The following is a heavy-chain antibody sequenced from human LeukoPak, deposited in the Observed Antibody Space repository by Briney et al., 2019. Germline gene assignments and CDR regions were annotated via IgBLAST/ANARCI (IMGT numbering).Heavy chain of an antibody. V-gene: IGHV3-23*01. CDR1: GFSLSTYA. CDR3: ASGSYRLGDY. CDR2: ISGSGVDT. D-gene: IGHD3-10*01. J-gene: IGHJ4*02. Sequence: GGSLRLSCAASGFSLSTYAMSWVPQAPGKGLEWVSGISGSGVDTHYADSVKGRFRISRDNSKNTLYLQLNSLRAEDTAVYYCASGSYRLGDYWGLGTLVTVSS.